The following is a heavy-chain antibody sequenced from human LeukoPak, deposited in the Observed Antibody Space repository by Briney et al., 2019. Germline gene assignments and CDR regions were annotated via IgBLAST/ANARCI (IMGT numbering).Heavy chain of an antibody. V-gene: IGHV5-51*01. Sequence: GESLKISCKGSGYSFTSYWIGWVRQMPGKGLEWMGIIYPGDSDTRYSPSFQGQVTISADKSISTAYLQWSSLKASDTAMYYCARHRSTSYCSGGSCYSVDAFDIWGQGTMVTVSS. CDR3: ARHRSTSYCSGGSCYSVDAFDI. CDR2: IYPGDSDT. J-gene: IGHJ3*02. CDR1: GYSFTSYW. D-gene: IGHD2-15*01.